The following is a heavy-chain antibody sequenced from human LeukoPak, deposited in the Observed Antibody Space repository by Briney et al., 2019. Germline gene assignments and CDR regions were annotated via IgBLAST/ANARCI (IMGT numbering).Heavy chain of an antibody. J-gene: IGHJ3*02. CDR1: GFTFSDYY. Sequence: GGSLRLSCAASGFTFSDYYISWVRQAPGKGLDWVSYISSSGHYTHYADSVKGRFTISRDNAKNSPYLQMSSLRAEDTAVYYCARRILSTSWTDSFDIWGQGTMVTVSS. V-gene: IGHV3-11*03. CDR3: ARRILSTSWTDSFDI. D-gene: IGHD2-2*01. CDR2: ISSSGHYT.